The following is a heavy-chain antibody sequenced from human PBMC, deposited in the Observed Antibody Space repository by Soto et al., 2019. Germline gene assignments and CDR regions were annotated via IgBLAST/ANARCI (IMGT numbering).Heavy chain of an antibody. V-gene: IGHV3-7*03. CDR1: GFTFSSYW. CDR2: IKQDGSEK. J-gene: IGHJ3*02. D-gene: IGHD3-3*01. Sequence: GGSLRLSCAASGFTFSSYWMSWVRQAPGKGLEWVANIKQDGSEKYYVDSVKGRFTISRDNAKNSLYLQMNSLRAEDTAVYYCARNEASYDFWSGYYRLAAFDIWGQGTMVTVSS. CDR3: ARNEASYDFWSGYYRLAAFDI.